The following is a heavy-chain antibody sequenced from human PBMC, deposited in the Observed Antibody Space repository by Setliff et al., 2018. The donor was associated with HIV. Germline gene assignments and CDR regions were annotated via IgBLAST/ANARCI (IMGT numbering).Heavy chain of an antibody. D-gene: IGHD6-13*01. CDR3: ASSWSRIRYYGMDV. V-gene: IGHV1-8*02. Sequence: ASVKVSCKASGYNFTDYDINWVRQATGQGLEWMGWMNPNKGNTGYAEKFQGRVTMTRDTSISTAYMELSSLRSDDTAVYYCASSWSRIRYYGMDVWGQGTTVTAP. CDR1: GYNFTDYD. CDR2: MNPNKGNT. J-gene: IGHJ6*02.